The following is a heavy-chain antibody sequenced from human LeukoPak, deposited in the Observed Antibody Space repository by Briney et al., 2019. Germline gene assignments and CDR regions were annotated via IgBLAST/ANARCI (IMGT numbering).Heavy chain of an antibody. CDR2: ISTYDSNT. Sequence: ASVKVSRKASGYTFTSYYMHWVRQAPGQGLEWMGWISTYDSNTNYAQRLQGRVTMTTDTSTSTAYMDLRSLRSDDTAVYYCARGLNYYDSSGYYYDARFDYWGQGTLVTVSS. D-gene: IGHD3-22*01. V-gene: IGHV1-18*04. J-gene: IGHJ4*02. CDR3: ARGLNYYDSSGYYYDARFDY. CDR1: GYTFTSYY.